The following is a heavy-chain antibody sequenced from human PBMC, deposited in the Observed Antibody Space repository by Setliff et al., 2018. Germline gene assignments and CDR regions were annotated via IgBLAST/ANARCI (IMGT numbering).Heavy chain of an antibody. CDR1: GGSISTYY. D-gene: IGHD5-12*01. Sequence: PSETLSLTCTVSGGSISTYYWSWIRQPPGKGLEYIGYVYYSGTANYSPSLKSRVIISVDTSKNQFSPNLRSVTAADTAVYYCARGGTFRYFDYWGQGTPVTVSS. CDR3: ARGGTFRYFDY. CDR2: VYYSGTA. J-gene: IGHJ4*02. V-gene: IGHV4-59*01.